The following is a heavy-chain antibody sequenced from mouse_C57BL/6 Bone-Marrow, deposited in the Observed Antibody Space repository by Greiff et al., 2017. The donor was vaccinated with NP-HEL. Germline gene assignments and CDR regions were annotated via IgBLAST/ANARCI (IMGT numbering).Heavy chain of an antibody. CDR3: AQRAEHYYAWYFVV. V-gene: IGHV8-12*01. Sequence: QVTLKVSGPGILQSSQTLSLTCSFSGFSLSTSGMGVSWIRQPSGKGLVWLAHIYWDADKRYNSFLKSRLTISNDTSRNQVFLKITSVDTADTATYYCAQRAEHYYAWYFVVWGTATTVTVAS. D-gene: IGHD1-2*01. J-gene: IGHJ1*03. CDR2: IYWDADK. CDR1: GFSLSTSGMG.